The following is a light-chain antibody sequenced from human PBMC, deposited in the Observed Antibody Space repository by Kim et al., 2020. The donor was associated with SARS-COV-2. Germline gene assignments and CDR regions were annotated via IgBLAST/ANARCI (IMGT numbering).Light chain of an antibody. V-gene: IGKV3-15*01. Sequence: SPAESVTLSCGAIQSVSSKLAWYHQKPGQAPRLLIYGTSTRATDIPARFSGSGSGTEFTLTISSLQSEDFAVYYCQQYNDWPYTFGQGTKLEI. CDR3: QQYNDWPYT. CDR2: GTS. CDR1: QSVSSK. J-gene: IGKJ2*01.